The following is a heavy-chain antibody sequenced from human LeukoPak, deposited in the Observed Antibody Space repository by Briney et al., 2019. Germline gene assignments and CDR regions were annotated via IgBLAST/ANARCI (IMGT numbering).Heavy chain of an antibody. J-gene: IGHJ4*02. V-gene: IGHV4-34*01. CDR3: HLVRGGGYFDY. CDR2: INHSGNT. CDR1: GGSFSVYY. D-gene: IGHD3-10*01. Sequence: PSETLSLTCAVYGGSFSVYYWKWIRQPPGKGLEWIGEINHSGNTNYNSSLKSRVTISVDTSNYQVSLKLTSVPAADTAIYYCHLVRGGGYFDYWGQGTLVTVSS.